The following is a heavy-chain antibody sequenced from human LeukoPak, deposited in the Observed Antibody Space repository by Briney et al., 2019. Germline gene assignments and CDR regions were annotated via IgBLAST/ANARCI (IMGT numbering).Heavy chain of an antibody. CDR2: IRYDGTSK. J-gene: IGHJ4*02. V-gene: IGHV3-30*02. Sequence: GGSLRLSCAASVFTFSSSDMHWVRQAPGKGLEWVAFIRYDGTSKYYADSVKGRFTISRDNSKNTVYLQMNSLIAEDTAVYYCAKETRGSYSDYWGQGTLVTVSS. D-gene: IGHD1-26*01. CDR3: AKETRGSYSDY. CDR1: VFTFSSSD.